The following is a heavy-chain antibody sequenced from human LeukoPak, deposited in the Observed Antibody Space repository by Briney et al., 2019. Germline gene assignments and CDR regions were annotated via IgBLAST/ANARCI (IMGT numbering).Heavy chain of an antibody. D-gene: IGHD6-13*01. V-gene: IGHV1-18*04. CDR2: ISASNGNT. CDR1: GYTFTSYG. Sequence: ASVKVSCKASGYTFTSYGITWVRQAPGQGIEWMGWISASNGNTNYAQKQQGRVTMTTDTSTSTAYMELRSLRSDDTAVYYCARAGSIAAAVDFDYWGQGTLVTVSS. CDR3: ARAGSIAAAVDFDY. J-gene: IGHJ4*02.